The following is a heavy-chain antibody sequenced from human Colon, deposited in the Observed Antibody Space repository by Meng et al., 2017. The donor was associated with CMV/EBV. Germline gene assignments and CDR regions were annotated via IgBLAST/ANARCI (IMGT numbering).Heavy chain of an antibody. CDR1: GYTFSDYY. CDR3: VRSSGWSLFDY. J-gene: IGHJ4*02. D-gene: IGHD6-19*01. CDR2: IRSDGSAT. Sequence: LWQSGAGGKWFGAPVKVSCKTSGYTFSDYYMHWVRQAPGQGLEWMGWIRSDGSATNYAQKFRGRVTMTRDASVSTAYMELSGLTSDDTAVYFCVRSSGWSLFDYWGPGALVTVSS. V-gene: IGHV1-2*02.